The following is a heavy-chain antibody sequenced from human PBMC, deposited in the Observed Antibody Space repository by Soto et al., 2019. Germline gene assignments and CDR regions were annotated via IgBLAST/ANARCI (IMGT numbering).Heavy chain of an antibody. D-gene: IGHD1-26*01. CDR1: GFTFSSYT. CDR2: ISSTSIKI. V-gene: IGHV3-21*01. CDR3: ARDTGGPLDY. J-gene: IGHJ4*02. Sequence: WGSLRLSCSASGFTFSSYTMNWFRQAPGKGLEWVSSISSTSIKIYYADSLEGRFTGSRDNARDSLFLRMNNLRPEDTAVYFCARDTGGPLDYWGQGTLVTASS.